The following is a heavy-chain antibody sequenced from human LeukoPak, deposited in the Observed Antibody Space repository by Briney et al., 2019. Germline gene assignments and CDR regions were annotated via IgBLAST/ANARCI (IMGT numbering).Heavy chain of an antibody. V-gene: IGHV4-59*01. Sequence: SETLSLTCTVSDVSISDNYWSWIRQPPGKGLEWIGYIHYSGSTTYNPSLKSRVTISVDTSKNQFSLRLSSVTAADTAVYYCARVVSYSYYDSSADPGAFDIWGQGTMVTVFS. J-gene: IGHJ3*02. CDR1: DVSISDNY. D-gene: IGHD3-22*01. CDR3: ARVVSYSYYDSSADPGAFDI. CDR2: IHYSGST.